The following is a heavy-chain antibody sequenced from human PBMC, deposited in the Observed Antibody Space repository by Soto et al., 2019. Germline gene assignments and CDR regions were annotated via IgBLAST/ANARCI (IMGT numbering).Heavy chain of an antibody. Sequence: LRLSCAASGFTFTNYAMTWVRQTPGKGLEWVSGISASGGLKYYADSVRGRFTVSRDNSKNILYLQMDNLRDEDTALYYCAREVGAPSGWLDHWGQGTQVTVSS. CDR2: ISASGGLK. CDR3: AREVGAPSGWLDH. CDR1: GFTFTNYA. V-gene: IGHV3-23*01. J-gene: IGHJ5*02. D-gene: IGHD1-26*01.